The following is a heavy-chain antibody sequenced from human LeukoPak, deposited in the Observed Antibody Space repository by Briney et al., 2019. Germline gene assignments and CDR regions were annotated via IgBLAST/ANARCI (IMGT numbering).Heavy chain of an antibody. CDR3: ATLGYCSGGSCPGPFDY. J-gene: IGHJ4*02. D-gene: IGHD2-15*01. CDR2: ISSSSSNI. Sequence: PGGSLRLSCAASGFTFSSYSMNWVRQAPGKGLEWVSSISSSSSNIYYADSVKGRFTISRDNAKNSLYLQMNSLRAEDTAVYYCATLGYCSGGSCPGPFDYWGQGTLVTVSS. CDR1: GFTFSSYS. V-gene: IGHV3-21*01.